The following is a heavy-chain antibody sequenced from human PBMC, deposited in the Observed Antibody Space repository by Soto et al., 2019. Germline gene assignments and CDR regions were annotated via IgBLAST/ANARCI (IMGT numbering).Heavy chain of an antibody. CDR2: IKSKTDGGTT. CDR1: SVSNAW. J-gene: IGHJ4*02. Sequence: SVSNAWMNWVRQAPGKGLEWVGRIKSKTDGGTTDYAAPVKGRFTISRDDSKNTLYLQMNSLKTEDTAVYYCTSYSGSDPGNYWGQGTLVTVSS. CDR3: TSYSGSDPGNY. V-gene: IGHV3-15*07. D-gene: IGHD1-26*01.